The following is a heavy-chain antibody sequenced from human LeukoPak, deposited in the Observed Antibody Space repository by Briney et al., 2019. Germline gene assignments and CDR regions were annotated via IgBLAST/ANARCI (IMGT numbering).Heavy chain of an antibody. Sequence: PGGSLRLSCAASGFTFSSYAMSWVRQAPGKGLEWVSAISGSGGSTYYADSVKGRFTISRDNSKNTLYLQMNSLRAEDTAVYYCARGVSRWSGYYTHAGANYYYYYYMDVWGKGTTVTVSS. J-gene: IGHJ6*03. CDR1: GFTFSSYA. CDR2: ISGSGGST. V-gene: IGHV3-23*01. CDR3: ARGVSRWSGYYTHAGANYYYYYYMDV. D-gene: IGHD3-3*01.